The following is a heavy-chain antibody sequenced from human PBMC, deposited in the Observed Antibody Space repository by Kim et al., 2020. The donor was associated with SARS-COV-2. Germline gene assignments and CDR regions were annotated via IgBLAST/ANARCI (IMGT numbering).Heavy chain of an antibody. V-gene: IGHV4-59*13. CDR1: GGSISSFY. CDR2: VYYNGNT. J-gene: IGHJ4*02. CDR3: ARGHWPGNSSPTCY. D-gene: IGHD3-22*01. Sequence: SETLSLTCSVSGGSISSFYWTWIRQPPGKGLEWIGRVYYNGNTNYNPSLKSRVNISVDTSNNQFSLKVRSVTAADTAVYYCARGHWPGNSSPTCYWGQGT.